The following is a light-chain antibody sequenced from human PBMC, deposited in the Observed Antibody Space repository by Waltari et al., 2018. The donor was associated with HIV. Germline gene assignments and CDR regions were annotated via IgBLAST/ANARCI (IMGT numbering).Light chain of an antibody. CDR3: CSYAGRDTFWV. CDR1: SSDVGDYNY. CDR2: DVN. Sequence: HSALTQPRSVSGSPGQSVIISCTGTSSDVGDYNYVSWYQQHPGKAPKLMIYDVNQRPSGVPDRFSGSTSDNTASLTISGLQAEDESDYYCCSYAGRDTFWVFGGGTKLTVL. V-gene: IGLV2-11*01. J-gene: IGLJ3*02.